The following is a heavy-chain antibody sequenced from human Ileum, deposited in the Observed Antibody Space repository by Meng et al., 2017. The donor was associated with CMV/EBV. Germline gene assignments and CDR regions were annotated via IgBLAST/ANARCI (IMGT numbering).Heavy chain of an antibody. CDR3: ARDNVSTSTNRLDS. J-gene: IGHJ5*01. Sequence: QLQLQESGPRLVKPSETLSLICSFSGGPIDSSDYYWDWIRQSPGKGLEWIGSIFYRGYTNYNPSLKSRVVMSVDTSKNQFFLNLDSVTAADTAIYYCARDNVSTSTNRLDSWGQGTLVTVSS. V-gene: IGHV4-39*07. CDR1: GGPIDSSDYY. D-gene: IGHD1-14*01. CDR2: IFYRGYT.